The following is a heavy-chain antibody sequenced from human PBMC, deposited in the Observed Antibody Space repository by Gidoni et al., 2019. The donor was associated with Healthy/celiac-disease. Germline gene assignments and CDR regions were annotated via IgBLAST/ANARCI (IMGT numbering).Heavy chain of an antibody. Sequence: EVQLVESGGVVVQPGGSLRLSCAASGFTFDDYTMHWVRQAPGKGLEWVSLISWDGGSTYYADSVKGRLTISRDNSKNSLYLQMNSLRTEDTALYYCAKDMSCSGGSCYLGWAFDYWGQGTLVTVSS. CDR2: ISWDGGST. CDR3: AKDMSCSGGSCYLGWAFDY. D-gene: IGHD2-15*01. CDR1: GFTFDDYT. J-gene: IGHJ4*02. V-gene: IGHV3-43*01.